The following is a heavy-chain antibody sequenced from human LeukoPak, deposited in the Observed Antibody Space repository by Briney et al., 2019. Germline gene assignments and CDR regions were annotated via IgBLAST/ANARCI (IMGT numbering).Heavy chain of an antibody. D-gene: IGHD3-22*01. J-gene: IGHJ4*01. V-gene: IGHV3-30*04. Sequence: GGSLRLSCEASGLSFIDYAMHWVRQAPGRGLEWVAVISQDGSNQNYADSVQDRVTISRDSSKKILFLQMFSLRTEDTAFYHWVRGRADSSAYYWGPFDLWGQGALVTVSS. CDR2: ISQDGSNQ. CDR1: GLSFIDYA. CDR3: VRGRADSSAYYWGPFDL.